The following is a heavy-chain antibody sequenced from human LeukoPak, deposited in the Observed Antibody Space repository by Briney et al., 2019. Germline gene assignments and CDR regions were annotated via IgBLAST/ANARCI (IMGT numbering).Heavy chain of an antibody. CDR1: GGSISSYY. J-gene: IGHJ4*02. CDR2: IYYSGST. V-gene: IGHV4-59*08. Sequence: SETLSLTCTFSGGSISSYYWSWIRQPPGKGLEWIGYIYYSGSTNYNPSLKSRVTISVDTSKNQFSLRLTSVTAADTAVYYCARQTGSGLFILPGGQGTLVTVSS. CDR3: ARQTGSGLFILP. D-gene: IGHD3/OR15-3a*01.